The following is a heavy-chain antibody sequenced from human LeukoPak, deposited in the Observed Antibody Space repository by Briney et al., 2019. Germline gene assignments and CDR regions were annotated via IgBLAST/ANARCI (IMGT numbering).Heavy chain of an antibody. Sequence: GSLRLSCAASGFSFSRYAMSWVRQPPGKGLEWIGDIYYSGSTYDNPSLKSRVTISVDTSKNQFSLKLTSVTAADTAVYYCARQTGSGLFILPGGQGTLVTVSS. V-gene: IGHV4-59*04. CDR3: ARQTGSGLFILP. J-gene: IGHJ4*02. CDR1: GFSFSRYA. CDR2: IYYSGST. D-gene: IGHD3/OR15-3a*01.